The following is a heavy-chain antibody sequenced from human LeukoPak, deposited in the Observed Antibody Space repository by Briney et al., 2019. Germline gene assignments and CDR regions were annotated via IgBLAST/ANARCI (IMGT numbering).Heavy chain of an antibody. CDR1: GYSISSGYY. J-gene: IGHJ3*02. CDR2: IYHSGST. CDR3: ARDKVAPDI. D-gene: IGHD2-15*01. V-gene: IGHV4-38-2*02. Sequence: SETLSLTCTVSGYSISSGYYWGWIRQPPGKGLEWIGSIYHSGSTYYNPSLKSRVTISVDTSKNQFSLKLSSVTAADTAVYYCARDKVAPDIWGQGTMATVSS.